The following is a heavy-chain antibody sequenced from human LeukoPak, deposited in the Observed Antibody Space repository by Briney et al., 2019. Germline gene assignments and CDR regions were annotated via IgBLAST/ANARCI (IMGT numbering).Heavy chain of an antibody. CDR1: GFTFSSYA. CDR3: ARDRRQRAVMDV. D-gene: IGHD5-18*01. V-gene: IGHV3-30*07. CDR2: ISYDGSNK. Sequence: GGSLRLSCAASGFTFSSYAMHWVRQAPGKGLEWVAVISYDGSNKYYADSVKGRFTISRDNAKNSLYLQMNSLRAEDTAVYYCARDRRQRAVMDVWGQGTTVTVSS. J-gene: IGHJ6*02.